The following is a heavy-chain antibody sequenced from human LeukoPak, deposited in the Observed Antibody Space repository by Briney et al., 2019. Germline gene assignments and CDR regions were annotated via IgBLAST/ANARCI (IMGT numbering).Heavy chain of an antibody. V-gene: IGHV3-53*01. J-gene: IGHJ4*02. CDR3: ARSFSSEATASDY. D-gene: IGHD1-26*01. Sequence: PGGSLRLSCAASGFTFSSYAMNWVRQAPGKGLEWVSDIYSGGSTYYADSVKGRFTISRDTPKNTLSLKMNSLRAEDTAVYYCARSFSSEATASDYWGQGTLVTVSS. CDR2: IYSGGST. CDR1: GFTFSSYA.